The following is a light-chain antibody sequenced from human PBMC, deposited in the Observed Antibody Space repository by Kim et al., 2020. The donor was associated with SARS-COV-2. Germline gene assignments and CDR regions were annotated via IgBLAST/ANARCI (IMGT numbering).Light chain of an antibody. Sequence: GQSVTISCTGTSSDVGGYHYVSWYQQHPGKAPKLLIYDGSKRPSGVPDRFSGSKSGNTASLTISGLQAEDEADYYCCSYAGSYTWVFGGGTKLTVL. CDR3: CSYAGSYTWV. V-gene: IGLV2-11*01. CDR1: SSDVGGYHY. J-gene: IGLJ3*02. CDR2: DGS.